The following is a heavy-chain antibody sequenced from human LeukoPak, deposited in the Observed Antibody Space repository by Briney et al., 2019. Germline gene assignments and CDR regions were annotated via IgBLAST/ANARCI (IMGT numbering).Heavy chain of an antibody. CDR2: ISSSSSYI. CDR1: GFTFSSYS. CDR3: ARVYDLWSGYYSDY. J-gene: IGHJ4*02. Sequence: GGSLRLSCAASGFTFSSYSMNWVRQAPGKGLEWVSSISSSSSYIYYADSVKGRFTVSRDNAQNSLFLQMNSLGAEDTAIYYCARVYDLWSGYYSDYWGQGTLVTVSS. V-gene: IGHV3-21*01. D-gene: IGHD3-3*01.